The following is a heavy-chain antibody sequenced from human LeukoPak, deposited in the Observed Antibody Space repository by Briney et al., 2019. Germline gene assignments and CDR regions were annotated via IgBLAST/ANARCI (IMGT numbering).Heavy chain of an antibody. CDR3: ARGAYVSDSFPLHY. CDR1: GFTFSSYG. Sequence: GGSLRLSCAASGFTFSSYGMHWVRQAPGKGLEWVAVISYDGSNKYYADSVKGRFTISRDNSKNTLYLQMNGLRAEDTAVYYCARGAYVSDSFPLHYWGLGTLVTVSS. V-gene: IGHV3-30*03. J-gene: IGHJ4*02. CDR2: ISYDGSNK. D-gene: IGHD3-10*01.